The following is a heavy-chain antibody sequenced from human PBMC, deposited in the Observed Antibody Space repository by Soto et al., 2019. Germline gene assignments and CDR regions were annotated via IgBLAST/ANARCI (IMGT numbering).Heavy chain of an antibody. D-gene: IGHD3-10*01. CDR1: GYTFTSYY. V-gene: IGHV1-46*03. CDR3: ARAQERGSGSYGTTLDMDV. Sequence: ASVKVSCKASGYTFTSYYMHWVLQAPGQGLEWMGIINPSGGSTSYAQKFQGRVTMTRDTSTSTVYMELSSLRSEDTAVYYCARAQERGSGSYGTTLDMDVWGKGTTVTVSS. J-gene: IGHJ6*03. CDR2: INPSGGST.